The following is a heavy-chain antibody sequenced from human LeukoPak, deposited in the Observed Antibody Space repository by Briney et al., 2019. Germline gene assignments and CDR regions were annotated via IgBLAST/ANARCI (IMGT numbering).Heavy chain of an antibody. V-gene: IGHV3-7*01. CDR3: ASLLMTTVTNYFDY. Sequence: PSETLSLTCAVYGGSFSGYYWSWIRQPPGKGLEWVANIKQDGSEKYYVDSVKGRFTISRDNAKNSLYLQMNSLRAEDTAVYYCASLLMTTVTNYFDYWGQGTLVTVSS. CDR2: IKQDGSEK. D-gene: IGHD4-17*01. CDR1: GGSFSGYY. J-gene: IGHJ4*02.